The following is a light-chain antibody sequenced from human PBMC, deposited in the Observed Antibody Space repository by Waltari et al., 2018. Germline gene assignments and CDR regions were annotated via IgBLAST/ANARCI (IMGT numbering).Light chain of an antibody. Sequence: QAVLTQPPSVSGTPGQRVTISCSGGNSNIGSNTVNWYKQLPGSAPRLRIYSDNQRPSGVPDRVSGSKSGTSASLAISGLQSEDEADYYCAAWDDSLSGFTVFGSGTKVTVL. CDR1: NSNIGSNT. CDR2: SDN. J-gene: IGLJ6*01. V-gene: IGLV1-44*01. CDR3: AAWDDSLSGFTV.